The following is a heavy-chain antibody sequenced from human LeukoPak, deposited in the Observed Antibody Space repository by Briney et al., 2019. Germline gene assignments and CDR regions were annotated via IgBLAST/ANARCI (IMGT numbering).Heavy chain of an antibody. V-gene: IGHV3-30-3*01. CDR2: ISYDGSNK. D-gene: IGHD3-10*01. CDR1: GFTFSDYW. Sequence: GGSLRLSCAASGFTFSDYWMHWVRQAPGKGLEWVAVISYDGSNKYYADSVKGRFTISRDNSKNTLYLQMNSLRAEDTAVYYCARDQGITMVRGVHDYWGQGTLVTVSS. CDR3: ARDQGITMVRGVHDY. J-gene: IGHJ4*02.